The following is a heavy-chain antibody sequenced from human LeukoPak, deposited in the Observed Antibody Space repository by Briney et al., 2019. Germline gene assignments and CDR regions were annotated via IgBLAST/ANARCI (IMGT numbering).Heavy chain of an antibody. J-gene: IGHJ5*02. Sequence: ASVKVSCKASGYTFTSYDINWVRQAPGQGLEWMGWMNPNSGNTGYAQKFQGRVTMTMNTSISTAYMELSSLRSEDTAVYYCARAGYCSSTSCPPNWFDPWGQGTLVTVSS. CDR2: MNPNSGNT. D-gene: IGHD2-2*01. V-gene: IGHV1-8*01. CDR3: ARAGYCSSTSCPPNWFDP. CDR1: GYTFTSYD.